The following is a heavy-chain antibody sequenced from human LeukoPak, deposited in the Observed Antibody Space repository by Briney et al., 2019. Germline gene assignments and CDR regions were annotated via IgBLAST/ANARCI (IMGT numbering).Heavy chain of an antibody. Sequence: GGSPKIFCNGSGYTFTSSWNGLVRQMPGKGLELVGLIYPGDSDTRYRPSFQAQVTISADKSITAANLQWNNLKASGTAMYYCARLGYCSRGTCSAFDYWGQGTLVTVSS. CDR1: GYTFTSSW. CDR3: ARLGYCSRGTCSAFDY. J-gene: IGHJ4*02. V-gene: IGHV5-51*01. D-gene: IGHD2-15*01. CDR2: IYPGDSDT.